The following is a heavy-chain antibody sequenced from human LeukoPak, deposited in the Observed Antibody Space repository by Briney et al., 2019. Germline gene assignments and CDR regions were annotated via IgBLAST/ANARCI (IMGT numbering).Heavy chain of an antibody. Sequence: QPGGSLRLSCAASGFTFSNYGLHWVRQAPGKGLEWVSFIRYDGSNKYYIDSVEGRFTISRDNSKNTLYLQMNSLRVEDTAVYYCAKTQLYGSGTIDYWGQGTLVTVSS. J-gene: IGHJ4*02. CDR2: IRYDGSNK. CDR3: AKTQLYGSGTIDY. CDR1: GFTFSNYG. V-gene: IGHV3-30*02. D-gene: IGHD3-10*01.